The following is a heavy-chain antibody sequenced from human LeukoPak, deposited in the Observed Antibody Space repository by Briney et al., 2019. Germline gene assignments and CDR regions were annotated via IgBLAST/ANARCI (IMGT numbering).Heavy chain of an antibody. J-gene: IGHJ5*02. Sequence: ASVKVSCKASGYTFTGYYMHWVRQAPGQGLEWMGWINPNSGGTNYAQKFQGRVTMTRDTSINTAYMELSRLRSDDTAVYYCARTIAARKNWFDPWGQGTLVTVSS. V-gene: IGHV1-2*02. CDR2: INPNSGGT. D-gene: IGHD6-6*01. CDR1: GYTFTGYY. CDR3: ARTIAARKNWFDP.